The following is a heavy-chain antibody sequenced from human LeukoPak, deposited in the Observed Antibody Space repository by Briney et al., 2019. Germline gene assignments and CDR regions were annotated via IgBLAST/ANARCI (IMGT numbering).Heavy chain of an antibody. Sequence: GGSLRLSCAASGFTFSSYGMHWVRQAPGKGLEWVAVISYDGSNKYYADSVKGRFTISRDNSKNTLYLQMNSLRAEDTAVYYCAKELTRVRGVIRYFDYWGQGTLVTVSS. D-gene: IGHD3-10*01. CDR3: AKELTRVRGVIRYFDY. J-gene: IGHJ4*02. CDR1: GFTFSSYG. V-gene: IGHV3-30*18. CDR2: ISYDGSNK.